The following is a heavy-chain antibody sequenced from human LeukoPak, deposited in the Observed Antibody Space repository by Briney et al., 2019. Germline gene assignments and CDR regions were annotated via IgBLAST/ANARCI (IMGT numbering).Heavy chain of an antibody. CDR1: GYTFINYG. V-gene: IGHV1-18*01. D-gene: IGHD3-10*01. J-gene: IGHJ4*02. CDR2: ISAYNGNT. CDR3: ARDLDQYNGRFGGFGHDF. Sequence: ASVKVSCKASGYTFINYGINWVRQAPGQGLEWMGWISAYNGNTNYAQSLQGRVTMTTDTSTSTVYMEMRSLTSDDTAVYYCARDLDQYNGRFGGFGHDFWGQGTMVTVSS.